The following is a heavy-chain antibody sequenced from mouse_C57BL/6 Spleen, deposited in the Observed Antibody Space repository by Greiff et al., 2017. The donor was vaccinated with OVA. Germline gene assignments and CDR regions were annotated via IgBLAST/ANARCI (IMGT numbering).Heavy chain of an antibody. Sequence: VQLQQPGAELVRPGTSVKLSCKASGYTFTSYWMHWVKQRPGQGLEWIGVIDPSDSYTNYNQKFKGKATLTVDTSSSTAYMQLSSLTSEDSAVYYCARGYDGYLYAMDYWGQGTSVTVSS. V-gene: IGHV1-59*01. CDR3: ARGYDGYLYAMDY. D-gene: IGHD2-3*01. CDR1: GYTFTSYW. CDR2: IDPSDSYT. J-gene: IGHJ4*01.